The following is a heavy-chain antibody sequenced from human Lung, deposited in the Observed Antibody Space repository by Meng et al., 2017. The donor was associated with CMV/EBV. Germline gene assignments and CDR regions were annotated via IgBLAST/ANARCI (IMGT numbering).Heavy chain of an antibody. V-gene: IGHV3-21*01. CDR2: ISSSSSFI. CDR3: ARESSGSFGLDV. J-gene: IGHJ6*02. CDR1: GFTFSVYS. Sequence: GGSLRLSCAASGFTFSVYSINWVRQAPGKGLEWVSSISSSSSFIYYADSVKGRFTISRDNAENSLSLQMNGLRAEDTAVYYCARESSGSFGLDVWRQGTTVTVSS. D-gene: IGHD6-25*01.